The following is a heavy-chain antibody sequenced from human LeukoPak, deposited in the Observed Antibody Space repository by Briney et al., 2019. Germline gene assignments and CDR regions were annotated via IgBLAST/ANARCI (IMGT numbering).Heavy chain of an antibody. CDR2: IYYSGST. V-gene: IGHV4-39*07. J-gene: IGHJ5*02. D-gene: IGHD3-10*01. CDR3: ARGFGDWGLSWFDP. Sequence: SETLSLTCTVSGGSISSSSYYWGWIRQPPGKGLEWIGSIYYSGSTYYNPSLKSRVTISVDTSKNQFSLKLTSLTAADTAAYYCARGFGDWGLSWFDPWGQGTLVTVSS. CDR1: GGSISSSSYY.